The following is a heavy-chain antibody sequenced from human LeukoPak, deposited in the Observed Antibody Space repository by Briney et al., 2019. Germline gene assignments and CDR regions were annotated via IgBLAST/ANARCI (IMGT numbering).Heavy chain of an antibody. V-gene: IGHV5-51*01. CDR1: GYSFTSYW. J-gene: IGHJ4*01. CDR2: IYPGDSDT. CDR3: ASQYSGYDYFDF. Sequence: TPGESLKISCKGSGYSFTSYWIGWVRQMPGKGLEWMRIIYPGDSDTRYSPSFQGQVTISADESLSTAYLQWSSLKDSDTAMYGSASQYSGYDYFDFWGKGTLVTVSS. D-gene: IGHD5-12*01.